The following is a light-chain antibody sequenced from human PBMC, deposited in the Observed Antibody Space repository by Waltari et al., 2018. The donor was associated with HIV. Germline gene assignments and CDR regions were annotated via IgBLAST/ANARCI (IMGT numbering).Light chain of an antibody. CDR1: SSNIGSNP. Sequence: QSVLTQPPSASGTPGQRVTISCSGSSSNIGSNPVNWYQQLPGTAPKLLIYSNNQRPSGVPDRFSGSKSGTSASLAISGRQSEDEADYDCAAWDDSLNGRVFGTGTKVTVL. J-gene: IGLJ1*01. CDR2: SNN. CDR3: AAWDDSLNGRV. V-gene: IGLV1-44*01.